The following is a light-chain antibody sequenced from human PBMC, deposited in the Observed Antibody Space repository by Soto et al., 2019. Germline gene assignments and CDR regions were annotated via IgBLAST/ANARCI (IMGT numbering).Light chain of an antibody. CDR1: ESVSSS. CDR2: GAS. J-gene: IGKJ4*01. V-gene: IGKV3-15*01. Sequence: EIVMTQSPATLCLSQGERATLSCRASESVSSSLAWYQHKPGQSPRLLIYGASTRATNIAARFSGSGSGTEFTLTISSLQSEDFAVYYCQQYRNWPLTFGGGTKVDIK. CDR3: QQYRNWPLT.